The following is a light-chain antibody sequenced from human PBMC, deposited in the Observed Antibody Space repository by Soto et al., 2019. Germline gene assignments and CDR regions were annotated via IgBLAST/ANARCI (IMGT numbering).Light chain of an antibody. J-gene: IGLJ2*01. CDR3: SSYTSSSTLV. V-gene: IGLV2-14*01. Sequence: QSVLTQPASVSGSPGQSITISCTGTSSDVGDFDCVSWYQQHPGKAPKLMIYEVSDRPSGVSNRFSGYKSGDTASLTISRLQAEDEADYDCSSYTSSSTLVFGGGTKVTVL. CDR2: EVS. CDR1: SSDVGDFDC.